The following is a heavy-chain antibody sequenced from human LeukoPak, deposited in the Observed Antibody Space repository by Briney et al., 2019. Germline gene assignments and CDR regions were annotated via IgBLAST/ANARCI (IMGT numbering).Heavy chain of an antibody. V-gene: IGHV3-74*01. Sequence: GGSLRLSCAASGFTFSSYWMHWVRQAPGKGLVWVSRINSDGSSTIYADSVKGRFTISRDHAKNTLYLQMNSLSAEDTAVYYCARDIDLTYYDSVGFYYWGQGTLVTVSS. J-gene: IGHJ4*02. CDR3: ARDIDLTYYDSVGFYY. CDR1: GFTFSSYW. D-gene: IGHD3-22*01. CDR2: INSDGSST.